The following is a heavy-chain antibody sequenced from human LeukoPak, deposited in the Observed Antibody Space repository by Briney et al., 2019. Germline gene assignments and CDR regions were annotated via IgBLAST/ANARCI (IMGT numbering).Heavy chain of an antibody. D-gene: IGHD3-3*01. Sequence: SVKVSCKVSGYTLTELSMHWVRQAPGKGLEWMGGIIPIFGTANYAQKFQGRVTITADESTSTAYMELSSLRSEDTAVYYCARSERFLEWSPLYYYYMDVWGKGTTVTVSS. CDR1: GYTLTELS. CDR2: IIPIFGTA. V-gene: IGHV1-69*13. CDR3: ARSERFLEWSPLYYYYMDV. J-gene: IGHJ6*03.